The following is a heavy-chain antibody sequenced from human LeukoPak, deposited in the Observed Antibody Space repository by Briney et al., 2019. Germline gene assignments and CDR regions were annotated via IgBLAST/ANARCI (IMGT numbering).Heavy chain of an antibody. V-gene: IGHV3-23*01. J-gene: IGHJ4*02. D-gene: IGHD5-12*01. CDR1: GFTFSNYA. Sequence: GGSLRLSCAASGFTFSNYAMNWVRQAPGKGLEWVAVLIGSSGATDYADSVEGRFTISRDNSQNTLFLQNNSLRAEDTAIYYCAKGAYDYIEIAYFDYWGQGALVTVSS. CDR3: AKGAYDYIEIAYFDY. CDR2: LIGSSGAT.